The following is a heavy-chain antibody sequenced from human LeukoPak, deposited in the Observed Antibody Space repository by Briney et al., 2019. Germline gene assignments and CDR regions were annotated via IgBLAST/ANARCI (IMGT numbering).Heavy chain of an antibody. CDR2: IYYSGST. V-gene: IGHV4-59*01. D-gene: IGHD5-24*01. J-gene: IGHJ6*03. CDR3: ARGGDGYNRPLDLWAYYYYYMDV. CDR1: GGSISSYY. Sequence: PSETLSLTCTVSGGSISSYYWSWIRQPPGKGLEWIGYIYYSGSTNYNPSLKSRVTISVDTSKNQFSLKLSSVTAADTAVYYCARGGDGYNRPLDLWAYYYYYMDVWGKGTTVTVSS.